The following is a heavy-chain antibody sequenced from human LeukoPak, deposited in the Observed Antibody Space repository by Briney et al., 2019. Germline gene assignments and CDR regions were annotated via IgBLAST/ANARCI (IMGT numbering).Heavy chain of an antibody. J-gene: IGHJ4*02. V-gene: IGHV4-59*08. CDR3: ARHERYYDILTGYSHTYYFDD. CDR2: IYYSGST. Sequence: SETLSLPCTVSGRFISRYYWSWIRQPPGKGLEWIGYIYYSGSTNYNPSLKSRVTISVDTSKNQFSLKLSSVTAADTAVYYCARHERYYDILTGYSHTYYFDDWVQGTLVTVSS. D-gene: IGHD3-9*01. CDR1: GRFISRYY.